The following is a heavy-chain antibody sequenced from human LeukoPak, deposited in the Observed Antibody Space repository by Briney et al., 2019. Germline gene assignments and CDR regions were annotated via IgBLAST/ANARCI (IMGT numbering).Heavy chain of an antibody. J-gene: IGHJ4*02. Sequence: GGSLRLSCAASGFTFSSYWMHWVRQAPGKGLVWVSRINSDGSSTSYADSVKGRFTISRDNAKNSLYLQMNSLRAEDTALYYCARDAITMVRGVMSYWGQGTLVTVSS. V-gene: IGHV3-74*01. CDR3: ARDAITMVRGVMSY. CDR1: GFTFSSYW. CDR2: INSDGSST. D-gene: IGHD3-10*01.